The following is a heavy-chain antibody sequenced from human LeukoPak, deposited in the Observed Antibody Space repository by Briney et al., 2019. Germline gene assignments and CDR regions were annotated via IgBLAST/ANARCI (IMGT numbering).Heavy chain of an antibody. D-gene: IGHD2-21*02. Sequence: SVKVSCKASGGTFSSYAISWVRQAPGQGLEWMGRIIPIFGIANYAQKFQARVTITADKSTSTAYMELSSLRSEDTAVYYCARTQYCGGDCLILDYWGQGTLVTVSS. J-gene: IGHJ4*02. CDR3: ARTQYCGGDCLILDY. V-gene: IGHV1-69*04. CDR2: IIPIFGIA. CDR1: GGTFSSYA.